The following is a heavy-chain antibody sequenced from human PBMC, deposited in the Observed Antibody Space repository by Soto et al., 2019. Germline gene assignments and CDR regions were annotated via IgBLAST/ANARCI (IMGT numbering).Heavy chain of an antibody. Sequence: GESLKISFEGSGYSFTSYWIGWVRQMPGKGLEWMGIIYPGDSDTRYSPSFQGQVTISADKSISTAYLQWSSLKASDTAMYYCALYYYDSTRAPAAFDIWGQGTMVTVSS. J-gene: IGHJ3*02. CDR2: IYPGDSDT. CDR3: ALYYYDSTRAPAAFDI. CDR1: GYSFTSYW. D-gene: IGHD3-22*01. V-gene: IGHV5-51*01.